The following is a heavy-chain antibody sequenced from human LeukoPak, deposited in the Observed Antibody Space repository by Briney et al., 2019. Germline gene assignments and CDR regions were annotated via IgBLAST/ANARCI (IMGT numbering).Heavy chain of an antibody. CDR1: GYTFTNYG. Sequence: VSVKVSCKASGYTFTNYGITWVRQAPGQGLEWMGWVSGNNGHTKYAQTLQGRVTMTTDTSTNTAYMELRSLRSDDTAVYYCARGHLLSLDYWGQGTLVTVSS. J-gene: IGHJ4*02. CDR2: VSGNNGHT. V-gene: IGHV1-18*04. CDR3: ARGHLLSLDY.